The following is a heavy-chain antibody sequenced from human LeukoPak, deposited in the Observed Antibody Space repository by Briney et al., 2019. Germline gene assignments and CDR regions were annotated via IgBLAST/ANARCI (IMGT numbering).Heavy chain of an antibody. V-gene: IGHV3-30*02. CDR2: IRYDGSNK. Sequence: GGSLRLSCAASGFTFSSYGMHWVRQAPGKGLEWVAFIRYDGSNKYYADSVKGRFTISRDNSKNTLYLQMNSLRAEDTVVYYCAKDCSSTSCYRNYWGQGTLVTVSS. CDR1: GFTFSSYG. J-gene: IGHJ4*02. D-gene: IGHD2-2*02. CDR3: AKDCSSTSCYRNY.